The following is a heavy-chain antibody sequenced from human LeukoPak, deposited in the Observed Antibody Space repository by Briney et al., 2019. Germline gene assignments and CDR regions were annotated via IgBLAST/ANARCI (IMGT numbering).Heavy chain of an antibody. CDR2: MYYRGNT. Sequence: SETLSLTCTVSGGSIRSYYWSWIRQPPGKGLEWIGYMYYRGNTNYNPSLKSRVTISVDTSKNQFSLKLSSVTAADTAVYYCATGVHGIAAAGDYYFDYWGQGSLVTVSS. J-gene: IGHJ4*02. CDR1: GGSIRSYY. V-gene: IGHV4-59*01. CDR3: ATGVHGIAAAGDYYFDY. D-gene: IGHD6-13*01.